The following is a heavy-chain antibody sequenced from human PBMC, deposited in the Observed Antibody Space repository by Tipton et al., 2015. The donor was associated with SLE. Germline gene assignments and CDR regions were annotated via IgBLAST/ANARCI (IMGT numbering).Heavy chain of an antibody. J-gene: IGHJ3*02. CDR3: ARDMAKGALGKAFDI. CDR2: IYYSGST. V-gene: IGHV4-31*03. D-gene: IGHD3-10*01. Sequence: TLSLTCTVSGGSISSGGYYWSWIRQHPGKGLGRIGYIYYSGSTYYNPSLKSRVTISVDTSKNQFSLKLSSVTAADTAVYYCARDMAKGALGKAFDIWGQGTMVTVSS. CDR1: GGSISSGGYY.